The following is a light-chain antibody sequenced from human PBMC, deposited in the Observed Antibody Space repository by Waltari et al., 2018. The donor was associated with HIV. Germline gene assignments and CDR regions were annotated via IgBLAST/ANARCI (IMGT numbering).Light chain of an antibody. V-gene: IGKV4-1*01. Sequence: DIVMTQSPDSMALSLGERATIHCKSNQRVLYSSNNKNFLAWYQQKSGQRPKLLVYWASTRESGVPDRFSGSGSGTDFTLTISSLQAEDVAVYFCQQHYTTPYTFGQGTKLEIK. CDR1: QRVLYSSNNKNF. CDR3: QQHYTTPYT. J-gene: IGKJ2*01. CDR2: WAS.